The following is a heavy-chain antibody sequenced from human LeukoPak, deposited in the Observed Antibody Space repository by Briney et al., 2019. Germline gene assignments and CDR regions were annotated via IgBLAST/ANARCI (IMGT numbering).Heavy chain of an antibody. J-gene: IGHJ3*02. Sequence: SCKASGYTFTSYGISWVRQAPGQGLEWVAVIWYDGSNKYYADSVKGRFTISRDNAKNSLYLQMNSLRVEDTAVYYCARDMVLGYDLLTGYYKPDAFDIWGQGTMVIVSS. CDR2: IWYDGSNK. CDR1: GYTFTSYG. D-gene: IGHD3-9*01. V-gene: IGHV3-33*01. CDR3: ARDMVLGYDLLTGYYKPDAFDI.